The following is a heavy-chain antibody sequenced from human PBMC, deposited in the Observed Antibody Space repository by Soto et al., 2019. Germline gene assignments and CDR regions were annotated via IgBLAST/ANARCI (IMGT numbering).Heavy chain of an antibody. J-gene: IGHJ3*02. V-gene: IGHV4-31*03. D-gene: IGHD3-22*01. Sequence: PSETLSLTCTVSGGSISSGGYYWSWIRQHPGKGLEWIGYIYYSGSTYYNPSLKSRVTISVDTSKNQFSLKLSSVTAADTAVYYCATGYYYDSSGYYLDAFDIWGQGTMVTVSS. CDR3: ATGYYYDSSGYYLDAFDI. CDR1: GGSISSGGYY. CDR2: IYYSGST.